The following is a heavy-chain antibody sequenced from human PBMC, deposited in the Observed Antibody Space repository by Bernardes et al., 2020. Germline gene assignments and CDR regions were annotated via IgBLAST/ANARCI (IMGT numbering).Heavy chain of an antibody. D-gene: IGHD6-6*01. J-gene: IGHJ4*02. CDR2: VKRDGSST. V-gene: IGHV3-74*03. Sequence: GGSLSLSCAASGFTFSSSWMHWVRQAPGKGLVWVSRVKRDGSSTTYADSVKGRFTISRDNAKNTLYLQMNSLRAEDTAVYYCARGGFDSYSGSSLSAFDYWGQGALVTVSS. CDR1: GFTFSSSW. CDR3: ARGGFDSYSGSSLSAFDY.